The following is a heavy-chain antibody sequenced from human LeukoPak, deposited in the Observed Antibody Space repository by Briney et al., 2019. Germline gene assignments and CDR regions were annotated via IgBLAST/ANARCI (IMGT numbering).Heavy chain of an antibody. V-gene: IGHV1-69*04. CDR2: IIPILGIA. D-gene: IGHD6-19*01. CDR3: AYSSGWSNY. J-gene: IGHJ4*02. Sequence: ASVKVSCKASGGTFSSYAISWVRQAPGQGLEWMGRIIPILGIANYAQKFQGRVTITADKSTSTAYMELSSLRSEDTAMYYCAYSSGWSNYWGQGTLVTVSS. CDR1: GGTFSSYA.